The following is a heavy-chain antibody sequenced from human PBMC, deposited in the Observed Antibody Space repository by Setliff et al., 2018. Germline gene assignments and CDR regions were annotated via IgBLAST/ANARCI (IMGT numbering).Heavy chain of an antibody. V-gene: IGHV4-34*01. CDR1: GGTFSDYY. CDR2: INHRGST. CDR3: ARGRNVAARLLDS. J-gene: IGHJ4*02. D-gene: IGHD6-6*01. Sequence: TSETLSLTCAAYGGTFSDYYWTWIRQPPGKGLEWVGEINHRGSTNYNPSLKSRVTISVDTSKDQFSLKLISMTAADTAVYYCARGRNVAARLLDSWGQGTPVTVSS.